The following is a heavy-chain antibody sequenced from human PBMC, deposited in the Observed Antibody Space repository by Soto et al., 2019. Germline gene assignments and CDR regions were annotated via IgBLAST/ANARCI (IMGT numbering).Heavy chain of an antibody. Sequence: SETLSLTCTVSGGSISSDYWSWIRQPPGKGLEWIGYIYYSGSTNYNPSLKSRVTISVDTSKNQFSLKLSSVSAADTAMYYCAKVPGYCSGSSCWGQGTLVTVSS. CDR2: IYYSGST. CDR1: GGSISSDY. V-gene: IGHV4-59*01. D-gene: IGHD2-15*01. CDR3: AKVPGYCSGSSC. J-gene: IGHJ4*02.